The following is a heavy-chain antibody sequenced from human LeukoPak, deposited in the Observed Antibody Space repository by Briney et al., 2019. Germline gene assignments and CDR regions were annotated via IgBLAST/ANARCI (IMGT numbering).Heavy chain of an antibody. CDR3: ARAAGIAAHNYDLDY. J-gene: IGHJ4*02. D-gene: IGHD6-13*01. CDR2: IIPILGIA. V-gene: IGHV1-69*04. Sequence: GASVEVSCKASGGTFSSYAISWVRQAPGQGLEWMGRIIPILGIANYAHKFQGRVTITADKSTSTVYMELSSLRSEDTSVYYCARAAGIAAHNYDLDYWGQGTLVTVSS. CDR1: GGTFSSYA.